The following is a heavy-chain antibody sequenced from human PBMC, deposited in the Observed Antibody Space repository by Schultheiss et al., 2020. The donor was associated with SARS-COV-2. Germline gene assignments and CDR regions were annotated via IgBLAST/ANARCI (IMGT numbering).Heavy chain of an antibody. J-gene: IGHJ4*02. CDR1: GGSISSGGYS. V-gene: IGHV4-30-2*02. CDR3: ARIAAAGTGAIDY. Sequence: SQTLSLTCAVSGGSISSGGYSWSCIRQPPGKGLEWIGYIYHSGSTYYNPSLKSRVTISVDRSKNQFSLKLNSVTAADTAVYYCARIAAAGTGAIDYWGQGTLVTVSS. D-gene: IGHD6-13*01. CDR2: IYHSGST.